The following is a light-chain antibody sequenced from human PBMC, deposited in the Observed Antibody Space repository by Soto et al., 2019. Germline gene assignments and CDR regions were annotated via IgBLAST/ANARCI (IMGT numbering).Light chain of an antibody. Sequence: DLQMTQSPSTLSASVGDRVTISCRASQSVNIGLAWYQQKPGRAPKLLIHTASTLESGVPSRFSGSGSGTEFTLTISSLQPDDFATYYCQQYHDFSTFGGGTKVDIK. J-gene: IGKJ4*01. V-gene: IGKV1-5*03. CDR1: QSVNIG. CDR3: QQYHDFST. CDR2: TAS.